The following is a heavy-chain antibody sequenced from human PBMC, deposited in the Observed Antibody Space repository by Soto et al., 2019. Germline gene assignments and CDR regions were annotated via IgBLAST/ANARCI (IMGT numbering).Heavy chain of an antibody. CDR2: ISAYNGNT. CDR1: GYTFTSYG. Sequence: ASVKVSCKASGYTFTSYGISWVRQAPGQGLEWMGLISAYNGNTNYAQKLQGRVTMTTDTSTSTAYMELRSLRSDDTAVYYCARDWPRGLHYYYYYGMDVGGQGTTVTVSS. V-gene: IGHV1-18*04. CDR3: ARDWPRGLHYYYYYGMDV. J-gene: IGHJ6*02.